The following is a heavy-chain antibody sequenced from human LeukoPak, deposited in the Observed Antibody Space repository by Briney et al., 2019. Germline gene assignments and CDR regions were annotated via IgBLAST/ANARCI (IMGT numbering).Heavy chain of an antibody. CDR1: GFTFSSYE. Sequence: PGGSLRLSCTASGFTFSSYEMNWVRQAPGKGLEWVSYISSGTTTIYYADSVKGRFTISRDNAKNTLFLQMNSLRAEDTAVYYCGRSGDFWSGSGVAYWGQGTLVTVSS. CDR3: GRSGDFWSGSGVAY. D-gene: IGHD3-3*01. CDR2: ISSGTTTI. V-gene: IGHV3-48*03. J-gene: IGHJ4*02.